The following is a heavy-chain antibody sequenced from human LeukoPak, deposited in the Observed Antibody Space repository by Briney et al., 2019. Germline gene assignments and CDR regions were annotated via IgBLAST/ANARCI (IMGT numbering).Heavy chain of an antibody. CDR3: ARHYSGYDRSYYYYYYMDV. Sequence: SETLSLTCTVSGGSISSYYWSWIRQPPGKGLEWIGYIYTSGSTNYNPSLKSRVTISVDTSKNQFFLKLSSVTAADTAVYYCARHYSGYDRSYYYYYYMDVWGKGTTVTVSS. V-gene: IGHV4-4*09. CDR1: GGSISSYY. D-gene: IGHD5-12*01. J-gene: IGHJ6*03. CDR2: IYTSGST.